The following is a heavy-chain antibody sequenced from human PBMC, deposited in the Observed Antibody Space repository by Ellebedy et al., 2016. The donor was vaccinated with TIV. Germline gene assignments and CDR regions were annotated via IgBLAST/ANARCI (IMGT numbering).Heavy chain of an antibody. V-gene: IGHV3-23*01. J-gene: IGHJ4*02. CDR1: GFTFSSYA. D-gene: IGHD3-10*01. CDR2: ISGSGGST. Sequence: GESLKISCAASGFTFSSYAMSWVRQAPGKGLEWVSVISGSGGSTYYADSVKGRFTISRDNSKNRLYLQMSSLKVEDTATYYCANVGGSGTYYNGYWGQGTLVTVSS. CDR3: ANVGGSGTYYNGY.